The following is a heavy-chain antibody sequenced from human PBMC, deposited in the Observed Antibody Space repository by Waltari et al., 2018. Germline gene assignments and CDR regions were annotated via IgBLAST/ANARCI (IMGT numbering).Heavy chain of an antibody. CDR3: ARGSGGYPDY. CDR1: GGSIENYS. J-gene: IGHJ4*02. CDR2: FHITEGS. D-gene: IGHD5-12*01. Sequence: QVRLQESGPGLVKPSETLSLICTVSGGSIENYSWNWIRQPAGKGLEWIGRFHITEGSNYNPSLKTRVTMSADTSKNQFSLKVSSVTAADTAMYYCARGSGGYPDYWGQGTLVTVSS. V-gene: IGHV4-4*07.